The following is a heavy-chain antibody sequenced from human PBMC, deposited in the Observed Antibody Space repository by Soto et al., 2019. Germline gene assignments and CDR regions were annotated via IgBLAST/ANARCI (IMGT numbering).Heavy chain of an antibody. CDR3: ARGGGIEAAGTKSGREKRGRYYYGMDV. Sequence: SETLSLTCAVYGGSFSGYYWSWIRQPPGKGLEWIGEINHSGSTNYNPSLKSRGTISVDTSKNQFSLKLSSVTAADTAVYYCARGGGIEAAGTKSGREKRGRYYYGMDVWGQGTTVTVSS. CDR1: GGSFSGYY. D-gene: IGHD6-13*01. V-gene: IGHV4-34*01. CDR2: INHSGST. J-gene: IGHJ6*02.